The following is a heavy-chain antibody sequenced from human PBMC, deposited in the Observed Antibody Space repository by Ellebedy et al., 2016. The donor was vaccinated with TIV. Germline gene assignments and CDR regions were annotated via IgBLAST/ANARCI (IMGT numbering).Heavy chain of an antibody. J-gene: IGHJ4*02. CDR2: INQDGTEK. V-gene: IGHV3-7*01. CDR3: ARERSSSHSNLDY. Sequence: GESLKISCAASGVTFSSFWMSWVRQAPGKGLEWVANINQDGTEKYYVDSVKGRFTISRDNTKNSLYLQMNSLRAEDTAVYYCARERSSSHSNLDYWGQGTLVTVSS. D-gene: IGHD6-13*01. CDR1: GVTFSSFW.